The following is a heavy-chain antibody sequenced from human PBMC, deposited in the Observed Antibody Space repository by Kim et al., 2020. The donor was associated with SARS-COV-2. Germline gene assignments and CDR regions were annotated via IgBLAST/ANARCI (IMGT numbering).Heavy chain of an antibody. D-gene: IGHD1-26*01. CDR3: ARHWQYTGSYNYFDY. Sequence: PALKSRVTISVDTSKNQFSRKLSSVTAADTAVYYCARHWQYTGSYNYFDYWGQGTLVTVSS. J-gene: IGHJ4*02. V-gene: IGHV4-39*01.